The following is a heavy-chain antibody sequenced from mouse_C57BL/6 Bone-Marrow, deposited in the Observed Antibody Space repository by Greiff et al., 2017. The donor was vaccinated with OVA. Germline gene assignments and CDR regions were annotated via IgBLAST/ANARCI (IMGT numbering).Heavy chain of an antibody. CDR2: IDPSDSYT. J-gene: IGHJ3*01. D-gene: IGHD2-3*01. V-gene: IGHV1-69*01. CDR3: ARGRDGFAY. Sequence: VQLQQPGAELVMPGASVKLSCKASGYTFTSYWMHWVKQRPGQGLEWIGEIDPSDSYTNYNQKFKGKSTLTVDKSSSTAYMQLSSLTSEDSAVYYCARGRDGFAYWGQGTLVTVSA. CDR1: GYTFTSYW.